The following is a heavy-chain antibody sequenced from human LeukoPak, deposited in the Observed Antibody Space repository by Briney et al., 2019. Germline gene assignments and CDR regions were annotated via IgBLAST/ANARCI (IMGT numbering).Heavy chain of an antibody. Sequence: ASVKVSCKASGYTFTGYYMHWVRQAPGQGLEWMGWINPNSGGTNYAQKFQGRVTMTRDTSISTAYMELSRLRSDDTAVYYCARSIWRYFDWLLRGDAFDIWGQGTMVTVSS. CDR2: INPNSGGT. CDR1: GYTFTGYY. J-gene: IGHJ3*02. D-gene: IGHD3-9*01. CDR3: ARSIWRYFDWLLRGDAFDI. V-gene: IGHV1-2*02.